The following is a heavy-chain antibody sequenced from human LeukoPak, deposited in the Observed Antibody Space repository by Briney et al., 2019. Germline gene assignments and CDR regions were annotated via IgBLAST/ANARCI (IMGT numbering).Heavy chain of an antibody. CDR2: ISAYSGNT. J-gene: IGHJ4*02. CDR1: GYTFSNFG. Sequence: ASVKVSCKASGYTFSNFGITWVRQAPGQGLEWMGWISAYSGNTNYAQKLHGRVTMTTDTSTSTAYMELGSLRSDDSAVYYCARVIVAGALMWGQGTLVTVSS. D-gene: IGHD1-26*01. CDR3: ARVIVAGALM. V-gene: IGHV1-18*04.